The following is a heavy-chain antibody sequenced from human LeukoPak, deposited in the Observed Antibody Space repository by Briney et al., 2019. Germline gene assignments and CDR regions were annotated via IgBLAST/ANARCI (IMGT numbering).Heavy chain of an antibody. Sequence: GGSLRLSCAASGFTFSSYGMHWVRQAPGKGLEWVSVIYSGGSTYYADSVKGRFTISRDNSKNTLYLQMNSLRAEDTAVYYCASDFTPDSWWGQGTLVTVSS. J-gene: IGHJ4*02. CDR3: ASDFTPDSW. V-gene: IGHV3-53*01. CDR2: IYSGGST. CDR1: GFTFSSYG.